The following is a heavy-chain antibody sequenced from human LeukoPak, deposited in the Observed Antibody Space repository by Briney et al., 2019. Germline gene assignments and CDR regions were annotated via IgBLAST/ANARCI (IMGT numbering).Heavy chain of an antibody. Sequence: SETLSLTCTVSGRSISSTNFYWGWIRQPPGKGLEWIGSISYSGATYYNASLKSRLTVSADTSKKEFSLKLSSVTAAHTAVYYCASLPRYDFWTWGQGNLVIVSS. CDR3: ASLPRYDFWT. J-gene: IGHJ5*02. CDR2: ISYSGAT. D-gene: IGHD3-3*01. CDR1: GRSISSTNFY. V-gene: IGHV4-39*01.